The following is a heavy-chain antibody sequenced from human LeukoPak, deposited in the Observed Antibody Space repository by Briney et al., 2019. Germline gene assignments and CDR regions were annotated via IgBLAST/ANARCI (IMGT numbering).Heavy chain of an antibody. Sequence: GGSRGPSWAPSGFTLRSYNMSWVRRAQGKGLEGAAATSGSGGNTYYADSVKGRFTISRDNSKNTLYLQMNSLRAEDTAVYYCAKEYSGYDFDYWGQGTLVTVSS. CDR3: AKEYSGYDFDY. V-gene: IGHV3-23*01. J-gene: IGHJ4*02. D-gene: IGHD5-12*01. CDR2: TSGSGGNT. CDR1: GFTLRSYN.